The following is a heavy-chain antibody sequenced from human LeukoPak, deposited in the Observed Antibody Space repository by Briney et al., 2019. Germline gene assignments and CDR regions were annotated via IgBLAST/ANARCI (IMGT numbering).Heavy chain of an antibody. CDR1: GYSISSGYY. J-gene: IGHJ5*02. CDR2: IYHSGST. V-gene: IGHV4-38-2*01. Sequence: PSETLSLTCAVSGYSISSGYYWGWIRQPPGKGLEWIGSIYHSGSTYYNPSLKSRVTISVDTSKNQFSLKLSSVTAADTAVYYCVRGPKNCSGGSCYLNWFDPWGQGTLVTVSS. CDR3: VRGPKNCSGGSCYLNWFDP. D-gene: IGHD2-15*01.